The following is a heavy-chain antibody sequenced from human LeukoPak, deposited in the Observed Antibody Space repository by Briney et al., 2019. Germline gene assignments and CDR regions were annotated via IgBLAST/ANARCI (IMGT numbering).Heavy chain of an antibody. D-gene: IGHD4-17*01. CDR3: GTDAYGDSYDY. J-gene: IGHJ4*02. CDR2: IGGSGTPT. Sequence: GESLRLSCVVSGSTISTYAMSWVRQAPGKGLEWVSAIGGSGTPTYYADSVKGRFTISRDNSKNTLYLRMYSLRAEDTAIYYCGTDAYGDSYDYWGQGTLVTVSS. CDR1: GSTISTYA. V-gene: IGHV3-23*01.